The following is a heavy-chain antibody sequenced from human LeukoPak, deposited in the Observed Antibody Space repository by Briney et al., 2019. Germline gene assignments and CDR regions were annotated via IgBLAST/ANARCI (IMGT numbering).Heavy chain of an antibody. V-gene: IGHV3-23*01. CDR3: AKSTAPCCRGSCYSALES. CDR1: GFSFRSYV. CDR2: LNTDGAWI. J-gene: IGHJ4*02. Sequence: GGSLRLSCAASGFSFRSYVMSWVRLAPGKGLEWVSGLNTDGAWIYYADSVKGRFTISRDNSENTLYLQMNSLRVEDTAIYYCAKSTAPCCRGSCYSALESWGQGTLVTVSS. D-gene: IGHD2-15*01.